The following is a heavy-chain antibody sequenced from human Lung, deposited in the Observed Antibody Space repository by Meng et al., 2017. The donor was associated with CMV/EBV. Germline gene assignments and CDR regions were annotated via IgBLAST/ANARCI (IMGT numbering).Heavy chain of an antibody. V-gene: IGHV4-34*01. D-gene: IGHD3-10*01. J-gene: IGHJ6*02. CDR1: GDSFRGYY. CDR3: ARGRRVPGAIINYYPMDV. Sequence: SXTXSLXXALYGDSFRGYYWTWIRQPPGNRLEWIGEITHSGSTNFHPSLRGRVTMSLDTSNNQFSLRLSSVTAADTAIYFGARGRRVPGAIINYYPMDVXGQGXTVTVSS. CDR2: ITHSGST.